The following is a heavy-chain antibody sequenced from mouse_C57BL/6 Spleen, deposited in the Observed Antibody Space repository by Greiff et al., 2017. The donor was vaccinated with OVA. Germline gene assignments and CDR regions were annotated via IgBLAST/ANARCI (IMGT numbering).Heavy chain of an antibody. J-gene: IGHJ4*01. V-gene: IGHV1-81*01. CDR1: GYTFTSYG. D-gene: IGHD2-5*01. Sequence: VQLVESGAELARPGASVKLSCKASGYTFTSYGISWVKQRTGQGLEWIGEIYPRSGNTYYNEKFKGKATLTADKSSSTAYMELRSLTSEDSAVYFCARWSNYDYAMDYWGQGTSVTVSS. CDR3: ARWSNYDYAMDY. CDR2: IYPRSGNT.